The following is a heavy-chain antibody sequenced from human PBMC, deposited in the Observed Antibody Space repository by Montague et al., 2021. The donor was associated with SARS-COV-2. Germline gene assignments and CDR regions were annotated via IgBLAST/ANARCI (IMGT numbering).Heavy chain of an antibody. Sequence: SETLSLTCGVSGGSINGYYWSWIRQPAGKGLEWIGRICTSGRTNHNPSLKSQVTISIDTSKNHLSLKLTSVTAADTAVYYCARVVRSSACVAWYHGLDVWGQGTTVIVSS. D-gene: IGHD6-19*01. J-gene: IGHJ6*02. V-gene: IGHV4-4*07. CDR3: ARVVRSSACVAWYHGLDV. CDR2: ICTSGRT. CDR1: GGSINGYY.